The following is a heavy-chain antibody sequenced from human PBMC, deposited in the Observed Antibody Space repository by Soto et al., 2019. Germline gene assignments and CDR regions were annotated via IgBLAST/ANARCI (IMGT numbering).Heavy chain of an antibody. J-gene: IGHJ3*02. CDR1: GFTFSSYW. CDR2: IKQDGSEK. Sequence: EVQLVESGGGLVQPGGSLRLSCAASGFTFSSYWMSWVRQAPGKGLEWVANIKQDGSEKYYVDSVKGRFTISRDNAKNSLYLQMNSLRAEDTAVYYCARGPLLYYYGSGTEGAFDIWGQGTMVTVSS. V-gene: IGHV3-7*01. D-gene: IGHD3-10*01. CDR3: ARGPLLYYYGSGTEGAFDI.